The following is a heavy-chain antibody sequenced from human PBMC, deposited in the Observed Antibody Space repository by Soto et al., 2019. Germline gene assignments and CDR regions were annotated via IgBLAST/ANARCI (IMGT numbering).Heavy chain of an antibody. CDR2: ISAYNGNT. J-gene: IGHJ4*02. Sequence: ASVKVSCKASGYTFTSYGISWVRQAPGQGLEWMGWISAYNGNTNYAQKLQGRVTMTTDTSTSTAYMELRSLRSDDTAVYYCADTSYNPSLKSRVTISVDTSKNQFSLKLSSVTAADTAVYYCARKLDYWGQGTLVTVSS. CDR3: ADTSYNPSLKSRVTISVDTSKNQFSLKLSSVTAADTAVYYCARKLDY. V-gene: IGHV1-18*01. CDR1: GYTFTSYG. D-gene: IGHD2-21*02.